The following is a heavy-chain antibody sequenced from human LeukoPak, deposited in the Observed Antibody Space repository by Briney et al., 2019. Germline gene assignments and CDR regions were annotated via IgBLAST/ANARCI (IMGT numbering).Heavy chain of an antibody. J-gene: IGHJ2*01. D-gene: IGHD3-22*01. CDR2: ISSTSSVI. CDR3: ASYASGYYHTPFNYWFFDL. Sequence: GGSLRLSCAASGFAFSTYSMNWVRQAPGKGLEWVSYISSTSSVIYYADSVKGRLTISRDNARNSLYLQMNSLRAEDTAVYYCASYASGYYHTPFNYWFFDLWGRGTLVTVSS. CDR1: GFAFSTYS. V-gene: IGHV3-48*01.